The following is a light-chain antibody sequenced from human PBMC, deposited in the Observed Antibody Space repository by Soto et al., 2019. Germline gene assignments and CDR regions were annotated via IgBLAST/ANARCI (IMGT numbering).Light chain of an antibody. CDR1: QSTSTW. Sequence: DIPMTQSPSTLSASVGDRVTITCRASQSTSTWLAWYQQRPGKTPKLLISEASKLESGGPSRFSGSGSGTEFTLTISSLQPDDFATYYCQHYFTYPCAFGQGTKVEIK. CDR2: EAS. J-gene: IGKJ1*01. CDR3: QHYFTYPCA. V-gene: IGKV1-5*03.